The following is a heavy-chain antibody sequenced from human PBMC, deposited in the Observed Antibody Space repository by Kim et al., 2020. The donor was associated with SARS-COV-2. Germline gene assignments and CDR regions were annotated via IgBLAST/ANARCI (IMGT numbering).Heavy chain of an antibody. Sequence: ASVKVFCKASGYTFTTFALYWVRRAPGQRLEWMGWINGGNGNTRYSQKFQARVSITRDTSATTAYLELSGLRSEDTAVYYCAREAVAGSFDYWGQGTLVTVSS. CDR2: INGGNGNT. V-gene: IGHV1-3*01. CDR3: AREAVAGSFDY. J-gene: IGHJ4*02. D-gene: IGHD6-19*01. CDR1: GYTFTTFA.